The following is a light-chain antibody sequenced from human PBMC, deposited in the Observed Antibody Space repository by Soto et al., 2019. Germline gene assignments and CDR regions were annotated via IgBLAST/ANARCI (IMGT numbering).Light chain of an antibody. CDR2: AAS. CDR1: QGISSY. Sequence: IQLTQSPSSLSASVGDRVTITCRASQGISSYLTWYQQKPVKAPKLLIYAASTLQSGVPSMFSGSGPGTDFTLTISSLQPEDFSTYYCQQLNSYPFTFGPGTKVDIK. V-gene: IGKV1-9*01. J-gene: IGKJ3*01. CDR3: QQLNSYPFT.